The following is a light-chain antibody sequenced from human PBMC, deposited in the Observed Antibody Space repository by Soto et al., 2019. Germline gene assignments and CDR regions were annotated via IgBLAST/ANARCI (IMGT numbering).Light chain of an antibody. J-gene: IGKJ4*01. CDR1: QSVSSN. CDR2: GAS. CDR3: QQYNNWPLL. V-gene: IGKV3-15*01. Sequence: EIVVTQAPATLSVSPGERATLSCRASQSVSSNLAWYQQKPGQAPRLLIYGASTRATGIPARFSGSGSGTEFTLTISSLQSEDFAVYYCQQYNNWPLLLGGGTKVDIK.